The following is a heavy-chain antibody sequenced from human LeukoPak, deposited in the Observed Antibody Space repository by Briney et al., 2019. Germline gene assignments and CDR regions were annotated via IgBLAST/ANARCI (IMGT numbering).Heavy chain of an antibody. CDR3: ARGVVAAAGRTFDF. Sequence: SETLSLTCTVSGGSISSYYWSWIRQPPGKGLEWIGYIYYSGSTNYNPSLKSRVTISLDTSKNQFSLKLSSVTAADTAVYYCARGVVAAAGRTFDFWGQGTLVTVSS. CDR1: GGSISSYY. V-gene: IGHV4-59*01. CDR2: IYYSGST. J-gene: IGHJ4*02. D-gene: IGHD6-13*01.